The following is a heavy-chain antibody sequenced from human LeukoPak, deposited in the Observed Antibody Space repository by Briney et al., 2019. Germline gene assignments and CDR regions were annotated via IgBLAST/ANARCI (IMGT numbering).Heavy chain of an antibody. Sequence: GGSLRLSCAASEFTFSRYWMSWVRQAPGKGLEWVANIKQDGSEKYYVDSVKGRFTISRDNAKNSLYLQMNSLRAEDTAVYYCAKAVYDSVIGGYYYYMDVWGKGTTVTVSS. CDR2: IKQDGSEK. D-gene: IGHD3-22*01. J-gene: IGHJ6*03. CDR1: EFTFSRYW. CDR3: AKAVYDSVIGGYYYYMDV. V-gene: IGHV3-7*01.